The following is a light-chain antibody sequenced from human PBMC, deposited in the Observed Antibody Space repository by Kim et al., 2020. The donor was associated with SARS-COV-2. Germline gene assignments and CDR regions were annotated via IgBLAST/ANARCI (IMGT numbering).Light chain of an antibody. V-gene: IGLV2-8*01. J-gene: IGLJ1*01. Sequence: QSVTISCTGTSSDVGGYNYVSWYQQHPGQAPKLMIYEVTERPSGVPNRFSGSKSGNTASLTVSGLQAEDEADYYCSSYAGTNNPYVFGTGTKVTVL. CDR3: SSYAGTNNPYV. CDR1: SSDVGGYNY. CDR2: EVT.